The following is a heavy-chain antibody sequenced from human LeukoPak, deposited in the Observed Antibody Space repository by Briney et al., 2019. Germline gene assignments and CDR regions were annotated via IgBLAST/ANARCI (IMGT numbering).Heavy chain of an antibody. V-gene: IGHV3-43*01. Sequence: PGGSLRLSCAASGLNFDEYTMHWVRQAPGKGLEWVSLISWDGGSTYYADSVKGRFTISRDNSKNSLYLQMSSLRTEDTALYYCAKDNDYGGNSGYFDLWGRGTLLTVSS. CDR1: GLNFDEYT. CDR3: AKDNDYGGNSGYFDL. D-gene: IGHD4-23*01. J-gene: IGHJ2*01. CDR2: ISWDGGST.